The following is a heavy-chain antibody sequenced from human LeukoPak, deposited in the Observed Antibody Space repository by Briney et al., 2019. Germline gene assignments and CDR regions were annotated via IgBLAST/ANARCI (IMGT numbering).Heavy chain of an antibody. J-gene: IGHJ6*03. V-gene: IGHV3-48*01. Sequence: GGSLRLSCAASGFTFSSYSMNWVRQAPGKGLEWVSYISSSSSTIYYADSVKGRFTISRDNSKNTLYLQMNSLRAEDTAVYYCANGYCTNGVCYPYYYYYMDVWGKGTTVTVSS. CDR1: GFTFSSYS. CDR3: ANGYCTNGVCYPYYYYYMDV. CDR2: ISSSSSTI. D-gene: IGHD2-8*01.